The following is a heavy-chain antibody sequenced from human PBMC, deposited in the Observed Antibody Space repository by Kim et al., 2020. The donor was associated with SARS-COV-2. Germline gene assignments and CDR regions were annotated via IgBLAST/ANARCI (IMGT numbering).Heavy chain of an antibody. CDR2: IYYSGST. D-gene: IGHD3-22*01. CDR1: GGSISSSSYY. V-gene: IGHV4-39*01. J-gene: IGHJ2*01. Sequence: SETLSLTCTVSGGSISSSSYYWGWIRQPPGKGLEWIGRIYYSGSTYYNPSLKSRVTISVDTSKNQFSLKLSSVTAADTAVYYCGRQGGIIMIVVVIQGAFDLWGRGTLVSVSS. CDR3: GRQGGIIMIVVVIQGAFDL.